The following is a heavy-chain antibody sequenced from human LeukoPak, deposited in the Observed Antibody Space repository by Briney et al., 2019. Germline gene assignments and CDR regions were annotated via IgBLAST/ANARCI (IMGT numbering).Heavy chain of an antibody. J-gene: IGHJ3*02. CDR1: GYTFTGYY. V-gene: IGHV1-2*04. CDR2: INPNSGGT. Sequence: ASVTGSCKASGYTFTGYYMHWVRQATGQGLGWMGWINPNSGGTNYAQKFQGWVTMTRDTSISTAYMELSRLRSDDTAVYYCARDLSVGAFDIWGQGTMVTVSS. CDR3: ARDLSVGAFDI. D-gene: IGHD1-26*01.